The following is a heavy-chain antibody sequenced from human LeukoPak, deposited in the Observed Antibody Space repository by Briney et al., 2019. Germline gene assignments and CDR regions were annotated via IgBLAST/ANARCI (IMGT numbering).Heavy chain of an antibody. Sequence: PSETLSLTCAVYGVAFSGDYWSWIRQPPGKELEWIGEINHHRSNTYNPSLKSRVTISVDTSNNQFSLKLSSVTAGDTAVYYCARSRGRTWTDYWGQATLVTVSS. V-gene: IGHV4-34*01. CDR1: GVAFSGDY. CDR2: INHHRSN. D-gene: IGHD3-10*01. CDR3: ARSRGRTWTDY. J-gene: IGHJ4*02.